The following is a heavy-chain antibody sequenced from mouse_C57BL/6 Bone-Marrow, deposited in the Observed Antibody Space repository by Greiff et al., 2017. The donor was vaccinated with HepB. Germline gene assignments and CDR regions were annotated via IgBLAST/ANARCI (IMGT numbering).Heavy chain of an antibody. Sequence: VQLQQSGAELVRPGASVKLSCTASGFNIKDDYMHWVKQRPEQGLEWIGWIDPENGDTEYASKFQGKATITADTSSNTAYLQLSSLTSEDTAVYYCTPITTVVAWGQGTLVTVSA. CDR3: TPITTVVA. CDR2: IDPENGDT. V-gene: IGHV14-4*01. J-gene: IGHJ3*01. CDR1: GFNIKDDY. D-gene: IGHD1-1*01.